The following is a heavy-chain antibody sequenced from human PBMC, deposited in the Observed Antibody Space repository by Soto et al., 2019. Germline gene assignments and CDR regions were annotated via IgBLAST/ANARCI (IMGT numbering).Heavy chain of an antibody. CDR2: INHSGST. Sequence: PSETLSLTCAVYGGSFSGYYWSWIRQPPGKGLEWIGEINHSGSTNYNPSLKSRVTISVDTSKNQFSLKPSSVTAADTAVYYCARGSTYSSGWYDYWGQGTLVTVSS. J-gene: IGHJ4*02. CDR1: GGSFSGYY. CDR3: ARGSTYSSGWYDY. D-gene: IGHD6-19*01. V-gene: IGHV4-34*01.